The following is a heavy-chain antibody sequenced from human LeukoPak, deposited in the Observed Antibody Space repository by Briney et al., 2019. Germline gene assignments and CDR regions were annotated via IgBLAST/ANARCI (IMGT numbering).Heavy chain of an antibody. J-gene: IGHJ6*02. D-gene: IGHD6-6*01. V-gene: IGHV3-30*18. CDR3: AKGIGYSSSLGYYYYYGMDV. CDR2: ISYDGSNK. CDR1: GFTFSSYG. Sequence: PGGSLRLSCAASGFTFSSYGMRWVRQAPGKGLEWVAVISYDGSNKYYADSVKGRFTISRDNSKNTLYLQMNSLRAEDTAVYYCAKGIGYSSSLGYYYYYGMDVWGQGTTVTVSS.